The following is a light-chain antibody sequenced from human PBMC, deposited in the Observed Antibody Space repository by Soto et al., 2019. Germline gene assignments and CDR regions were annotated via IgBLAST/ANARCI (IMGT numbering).Light chain of an antibody. CDR2: DVT. CDR3: SSYTGTTTVV. CDR1: SSDVGAYTY. Sequence: QSALTQPASVSGSPGQSITISCTGTSSDVGAYTYVSWYQRHPGKAPKILIYDVTTRPSGVSNRFSGSKSGNTASLTISGLQAEDEADYYFSSYTGTTTVVLGGGTKLTVL. V-gene: IGLV2-14*03. J-gene: IGLJ2*01.